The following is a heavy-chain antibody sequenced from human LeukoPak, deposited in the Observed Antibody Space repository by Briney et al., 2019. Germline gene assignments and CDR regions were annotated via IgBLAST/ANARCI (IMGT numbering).Heavy chain of an antibody. D-gene: IGHD6-6*01. J-gene: IGHJ4*02. CDR3: ARHTRYSSSSRVFDY. Sequence: GESLKISCKGSGYSFTSYWIGWVRQMPGKGLEWMGIIFPGDSDTRYSPSFQGQVTISADKSISTAYLQWSSLKASDTAMYYCARHTRYSSSSRVFDYWGQGTLVTVSS. CDR1: GYSFTSYW. V-gene: IGHV5-51*01. CDR2: IFPGDSDT.